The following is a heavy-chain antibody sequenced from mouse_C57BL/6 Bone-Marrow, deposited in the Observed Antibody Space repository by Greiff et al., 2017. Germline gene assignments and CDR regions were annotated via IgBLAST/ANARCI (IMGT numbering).Heavy chain of an antibody. D-gene: IGHD1-1*01. CDR2: IYPGNSDT. CDR3: TRAHYFGSSYLYFDY. CDR1: GYTFTSYW. V-gene: IGHV1-5*01. Sequence: VQLQQSGTVLARPGASVKMSCKTSGYTFTSYWMHWVKQRPGQGLEWIGAIYPGNSDTSYNQKFKGKAKLTAVTSASTAYMELSSLTNEDYAVYYTTRAHYFGSSYLYFDYWCQGTTPTVSS. J-gene: IGHJ2*01.